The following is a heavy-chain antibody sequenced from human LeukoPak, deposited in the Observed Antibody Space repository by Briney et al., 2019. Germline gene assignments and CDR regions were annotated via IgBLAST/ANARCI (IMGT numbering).Heavy chain of an antibody. CDR3: ARGTLAPYYYGMDV. J-gene: IGHJ6*02. CDR2: INSDGSST. D-gene: IGHD3-10*01. V-gene: IGHV3-74*01. Sequence: PGGSLRLSSAASGFTFSSYWMHWVRQAPGKGLVWVSRINSDGSSTSYADSVKGRFTISRDNAKNTLYLQMNSLRAEDTAVYYCARGTLAPYYYGMDVWGQGTTVTVSS. CDR1: GFTFSSYW.